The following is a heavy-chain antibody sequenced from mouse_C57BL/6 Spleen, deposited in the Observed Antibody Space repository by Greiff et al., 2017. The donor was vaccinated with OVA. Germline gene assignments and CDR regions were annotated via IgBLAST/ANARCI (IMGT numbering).Heavy chain of an antibody. Sequence: VQLQQSGPGLVQPSQSLSITCTVSGFSLTSYGVHWVRQSPGKGLEWLGVIWSGGSTDYNAAFISRLSISKDNSKSQVFFKMNSLQADDTAIYYCAGIYYDYDGYYAMDYWGQGTSVTVSS. CDR1: GFSLTSYG. D-gene: IGHD2-4*01. CDR3: AGIYYDYDGYYAMDY. J-gene: IGHJ4*01. V-gene: IGHV2-2*01. CDR2: IWSGGST.